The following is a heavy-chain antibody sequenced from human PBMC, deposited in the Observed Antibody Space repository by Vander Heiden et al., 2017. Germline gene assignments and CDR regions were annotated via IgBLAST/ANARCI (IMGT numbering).Heavy chain of an antibody. CDR1: GFTFSSYS. CDR3: ARDRGGYYDSSGWGY. D-gene: IGHD3-22*01. Sequence: EVQRVESGGGLVQPGGSLRLSCAAYGFTFSSYSMNWVRKAPGKGLEWVSYISSSSSTIYYADSVKGRFTISRDNAKNSLYLQMNSLRDEDTAVYYCARDRGGYYDSSGWGYWGQGTLVTVSS. CDR2: ISSSSSTI. J-gene: IGHJ4*02. V-gene: IGHV3-48*02.